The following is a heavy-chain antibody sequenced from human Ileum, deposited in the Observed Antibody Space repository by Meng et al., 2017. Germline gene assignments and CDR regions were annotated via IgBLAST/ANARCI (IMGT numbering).Heavy chain of an antibody. CDR2: IYSGGGT. Sequence: EGQGVESGGGVGQPGGSLRLSCAASGFSVRNEFMSWVRQAQGKGLEWVSVIYSGGGTDYADSVKGRFTTSRDSSKNTMYLQMNNLRADDTAMYYCTRGEDHWGQGTLVTVSS. J-gene: IGHJ4*02. CDR3: TRGEDH. CDR1: GFSVRNEF. V-gene: IGHV3-66*01.